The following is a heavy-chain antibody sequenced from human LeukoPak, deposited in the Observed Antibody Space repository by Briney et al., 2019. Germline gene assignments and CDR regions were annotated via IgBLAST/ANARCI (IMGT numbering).Heavy chain of an antibody. CDR2: IISDGSSA. V-gene: IGHV3-74*01. J-gene: IGHJ4*02. D-gene: IGHD4-11*01. CDR3: VRDSNYHPDC. Sequence: PGGSLRLSCAASGFTFGDYWMHWVRQAPGKGLVWVSRIISDGSSASYADSVKGRFTMSRDNAKNTLHLQMNSLRVEDTAVYYCVRDSNYHPDCWGQGTLVTVS. CDR1: GFTFGDYW.